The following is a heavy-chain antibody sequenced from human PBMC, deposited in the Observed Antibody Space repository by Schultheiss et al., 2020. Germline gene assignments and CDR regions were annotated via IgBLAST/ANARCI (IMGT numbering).Heavy chain of an antibody. CDR2: IYYSGST. Sequence: SETLSLTCTVSGGSISSYYWSWIRQHPGKGLEWIGYIYYSGSTYYNPSLKSRVTISVDTSKNQFSLKLSSVTAADTAVYYCASASNDIVTGYSKGWFDPWGQGTLVTGSS. J-gene: IGHJ5*02. D-gene: IGHD3-9*01. CDR3: ASASNDIVTGYSKGWFDP. CDR1: GGSISSYY. V-gene: IGHV4-59*06.